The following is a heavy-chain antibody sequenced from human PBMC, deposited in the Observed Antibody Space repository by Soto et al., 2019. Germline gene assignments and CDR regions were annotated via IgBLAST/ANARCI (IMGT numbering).Heavy chain of an antibody. V-gene: IGHV3-66*01. Sequence: EVQLVESGGGFVQPGGSLRLSCVASGFTVGNNYMSWVRQAPGKGLEWVSLIYSVGTTHYADSVRGRFTISRDSSKNTLYLEMKSLRREDTAIYYCMNRPRAWGQGTLVTVSS. J-gene: IGHJ5*02. D-gene: IGHD6-6*01. CDR3: MNRPRA. CDR2: IYSVGTT. CDR1: GFTVGNNY.